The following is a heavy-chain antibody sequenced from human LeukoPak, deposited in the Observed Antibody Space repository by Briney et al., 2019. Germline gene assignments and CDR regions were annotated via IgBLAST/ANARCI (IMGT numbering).Heavy chain of an antibody. CDR1: GGSFSGYY. J-gene: IGHJ6*03. CDR2: INHSGST. V-gene: IGHV4-34*01. D-gene: IGHD3-10*01. CDR3: ARRGYGSGSYYLGSGYYYYYYMDV. Sequence: SETPSLTCAVYGGSFSGYYWSWIRQPPGKGLEWIGEINHSGSTNYNPSLKSRVTISVDTSKNQFSLKLSSVTAADTAVYYCARRGYGSGSYYLGSGYYYYYYMDVWGKGTTVTVSS.